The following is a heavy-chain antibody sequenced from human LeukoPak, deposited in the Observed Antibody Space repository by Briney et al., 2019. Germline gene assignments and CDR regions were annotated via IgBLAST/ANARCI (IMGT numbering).Heavy chain of an antibody. CDR1: GYSISSGYY. Sequence: SETLSLTCGVSGYSISSGYYWGWIRQPPGKGLEWIGSIYHSGSTDYSPSLKSRLTISVDTSKNQFSLRLTSVTAADTAVYYCARAFVSLYSSGPPLEFWGQGILITVSS. D-gene: IGHD3-22*01. V-gene: IGHV4-38-2*01. J-gene: IGHJ4*02. CDR2: IYHSGST. CDR3: ARAFVSLYSSGPPLEF.